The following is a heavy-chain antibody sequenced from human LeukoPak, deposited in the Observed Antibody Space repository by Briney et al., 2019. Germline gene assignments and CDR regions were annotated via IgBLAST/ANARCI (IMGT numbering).Heavy chain of an antibody. CDR3: ARDRYYYDSSARYFDY. J-gene: IGHJ4*02. V-gene: IGHV4-34*01. D-gene: IGHD3-22*01. CDR2: INHSGST. Sequence: SETLSLTCAVYDGSFSGYYWSWIRQPPGKGLEWIGEINHSGSTNYNPSLKSRVTISLDTSKSQFSLKLSSVTAADTAVYYCARDRYYYDSSARYFDYWGQGTLVTVSS. CDR1: DGSFSGYY.